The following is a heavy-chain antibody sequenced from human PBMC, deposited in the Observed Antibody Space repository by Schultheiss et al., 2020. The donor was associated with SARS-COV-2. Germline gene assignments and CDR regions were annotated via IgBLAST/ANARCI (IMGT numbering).Heavy chain of an antibody. V-gene: IGHV3-74*01. J-gene: IGHJ6*02. CDR2: INSDGSST. Sequence: GGSLRLSCAASGFTFSSYWMHWVRQAPGKGLVWVSRINSDGSSTNYADSVKGRFTISRDNAKNTLYLQMNSLRAEDTAVYYCASSGSYSPYGMDVWGQGTTVTVSS. D-gene: IGHD1-26*01. CDR3: ASSGSYSPYGMDV. CDR1: GFTFSSYW.